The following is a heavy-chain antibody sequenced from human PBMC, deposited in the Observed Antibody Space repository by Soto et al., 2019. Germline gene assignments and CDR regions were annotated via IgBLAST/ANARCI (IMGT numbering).Heavy chain of an antibody. J-gene: IGHJ6*02. CDR2: IYYSGST. CDR1: GSSIPSVGLY. D-gene: IGHD2-2*01. CDR3: ARDSRYCSSTSCTSRVPHYSGMDV. Sequence: SDTLSLTCTLSGSSIPSVGLYCSWCRKPRWEVLGWIGYIYYSGSTYYNPSLKSRVTISVDTSKNQFSLKLSSVTAADTAVYYCARDSRYCSSTSCTSRVPHYSGMDVWGQGTTVT. V-gene: IGHV4-30-4*02.